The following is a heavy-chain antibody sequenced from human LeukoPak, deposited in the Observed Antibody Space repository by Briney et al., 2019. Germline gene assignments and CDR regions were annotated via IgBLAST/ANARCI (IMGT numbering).Heavy chain of an antibody. Sequence: SQTLSLTCAISGDIVSSNSAAWNWIRQSPSRGLEWLGRTYYRSKWYNDYAVSVKSRITINPDTSKNQFSLQLNSATPEDTAVYYCARASRYYDSSGYKLDYWGQGTLVTVSS. CDR2: TYYRSKWYN. J-gene: IGHJ4*02. CDR3: ARASRYYDSSGYKLDY. V-gene: IGHV6-1*01. CDR1: GDIVSSNSAA. D-gene: IGHD3-22*01.